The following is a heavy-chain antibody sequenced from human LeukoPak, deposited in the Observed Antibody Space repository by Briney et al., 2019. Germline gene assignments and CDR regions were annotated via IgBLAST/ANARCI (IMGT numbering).Heavy chain of an antibody. Sequence: PGGSLRLSCAASGFTFSDYYMSWIRQAPGKGLEWVSDISTSGNTIYYADSVKGRFTISSDNAKNSPYLQMNSLRAEDTAVYYCARTNGVSKFDYWGQGTLATVSS. CDR2: ISTSGNTI. D-gene: IGHD2-8*01. J-gene: IGHJ4*02. CDR3: ARTNGVSKFDY. V-gene: IGHV3-11*04. CDR1: GFTFSDYY.